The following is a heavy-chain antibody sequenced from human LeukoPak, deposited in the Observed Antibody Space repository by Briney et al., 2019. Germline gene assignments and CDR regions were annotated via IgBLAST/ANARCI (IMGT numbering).Heavy chain of an antibody. CDR3: AKDQGFAMVRGVINDAFDI. V-gene: IGHV3-23*01. CDR1: GFTFSSYA. J-gene: IGHJ3*02. D-gene: IGHD3-10*01. Sequence: GGSLRLSCAASGFTFSSYAMSWVRQAPGKGLEWVSAISGSGGSTYYADSVKGRFTISRDSSKNTLYLQMNSLRAEDTAVYYCAKDQGFAMVRGVINDAFDIWGQGTMVTVSS. CDR2: ISGSGGST.